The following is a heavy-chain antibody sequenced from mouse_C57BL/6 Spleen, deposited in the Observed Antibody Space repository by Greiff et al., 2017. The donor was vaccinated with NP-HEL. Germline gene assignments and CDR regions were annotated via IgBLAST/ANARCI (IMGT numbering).Heavy chain of an antibody. CDR3: ARLGNYGSDY. D-gene: IGHD1-1*01. Sequence: EVQLQQSGPELVKPGASVKISCKASGYTFTDYYMNWVKQSHGKSLEWIGDINPNNGGTSYNQKFKGKATLTVDKSSSTAYMELRSLTSEDSAVYYCARLGNYGSDYWGQGTTLTVSS. CDR2: INPNNGGT. V-gene: IGHV1-26*01. CDR1: GYTFTDYY. J-gene: IGHJ2*01.